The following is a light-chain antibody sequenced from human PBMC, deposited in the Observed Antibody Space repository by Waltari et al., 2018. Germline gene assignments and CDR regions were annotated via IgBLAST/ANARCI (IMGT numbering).Light chain of an antibody. CDR3: HSRETFSTRL. CDR1: TPRRFY. Sequence: SSDLTQDPSVSVALGQTVRITCQGDTPRRFYASWYQQRPGQAPVLLLYGPGNRPSGIPDRFSGSTSGNTASLTITGAQAEDEADYYCHSRETFSTRLFGGGTRLTV. V-gene: IGLV3-19*01. CDR2: GPG. J-gene: IGLJ2*01.